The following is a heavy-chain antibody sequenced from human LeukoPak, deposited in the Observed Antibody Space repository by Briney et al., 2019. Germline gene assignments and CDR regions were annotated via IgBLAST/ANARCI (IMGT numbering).Heavy chain of an antibody. D-gene: IGHD2/OR15-2a*01. CDR2: IYTSGST. CDR3: ASPTIGAFDI. CDR1: GGSISSYY. Sequence: SETLSLTCTVSGGSISSYYWSWIRQPPGKGLEWIGYIYTSGSTNYNPSLKSRVTISVDTSENEFSLKVSSVTAADTAVYYCASPTIGAFDIWGQGTRVTVSS. J-gene: IGHJ3*02. V-gene: IGHV4-4*09.